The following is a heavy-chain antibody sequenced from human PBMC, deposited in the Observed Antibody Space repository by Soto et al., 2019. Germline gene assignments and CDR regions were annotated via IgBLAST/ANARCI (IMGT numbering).Heavy chain of an antibody. J-gene: IGHJ6*02. D-gene: IGHD2-8*01. CDR1: GFTFSNYA. CDR3: AKDMYACYGESCSPHHYYYDMDV. CDR2: ISGRGANI. V-gene: IGHV3-23*01. Sequence: PGGSLRLSCAASGFTFSNYAMTWVRQAPGKGLEWVSTISGRGANIYYTDSVKGRFTISRDNSKNTLYLQMNIPGAEDTAVYYCAKDMYACYGESCSPHHYYYDMDVWGQGTTVTVSS.